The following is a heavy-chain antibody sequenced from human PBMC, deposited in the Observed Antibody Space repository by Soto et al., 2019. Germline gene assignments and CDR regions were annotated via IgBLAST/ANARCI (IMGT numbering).Heavy chain of an antibody. D-gene: IGHD3-3*01. CDR3: ARGPPYDFWSGYPNNYYYMDV. CDR2: IYYSGST. Sequence: SETLSLTCTVSGGSISSSGYYWGWIRQPPGKGLEWIGSIYYSGSTYYNPSLKSRITISVDTSMNQFSLKLSSVTAADTAVYYCARGPPYDFWSGYPNNYYYMDVWGKGTTVTVSS. J-gene: IGHJ6*03. V-gene: IGHV4-39*01. CDR1: GGSISSSGYY.